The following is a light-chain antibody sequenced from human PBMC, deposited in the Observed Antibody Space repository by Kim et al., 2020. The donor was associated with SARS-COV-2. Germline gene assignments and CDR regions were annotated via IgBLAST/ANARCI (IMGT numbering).Light chain of an antibody. Sequence: QPITISCTGTSSDVGGYNSVSWYQQHPGKAPKLMIYDVTNRPSGVSNRFSGSKSGNTASLTISGLQAEDEADYYCSSYTSSSTLYVFGTGTKVTVL. CDR3: SSYTSSSTLYV. J-gene: IGLJ1*01. V-gene: IGLV2-14*03. CDR2: DVT. CDR1: SSDVGGYNS.